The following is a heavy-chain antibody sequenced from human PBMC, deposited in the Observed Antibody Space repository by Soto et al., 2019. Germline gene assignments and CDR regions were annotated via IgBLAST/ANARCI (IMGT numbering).Heavy chain of an antibody. D-gene: IGHD5-18*01. CDR3: ARVAAMTDNDYYYYYMDV. Sequence: GGSLRLSCAASGFTLSSYWMHWVRQAPGKGLVWVSRINSDGSSTSYADSVKGRFTISRDNAKNTLYLQMNSLRAEDTAVYYCARVAAMTDNDYYYYYMDVWGKGTTVTVSS. CDR2: INSDGSST. V-gene: IGHV3-74*01. CDR1: GFTLSSYW. J-gene: IGHJ6*03.